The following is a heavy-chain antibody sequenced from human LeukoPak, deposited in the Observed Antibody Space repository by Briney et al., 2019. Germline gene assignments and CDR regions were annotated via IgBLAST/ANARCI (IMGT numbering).Heavy chain of an antibody. V-gene: IGHV3-21*01. CDR2: ISSSSSYI. Sequence: GGSLRLSCAASGFTFRNLGMHWVRQAPGKGLEWVSSISSSSSYIYYADSVKGRFTISRDNAKNSLYLQMNSLRAEDTAVYYCARDAAAAKLLYYYYYMDVWGKGTTVTVSS. CDR1: GFTFRNLG. D-gene: IGHD6-13*01. J-gene: IGHJ6*03. CDR3: ARDAAAAKLLYYYYYMDV.